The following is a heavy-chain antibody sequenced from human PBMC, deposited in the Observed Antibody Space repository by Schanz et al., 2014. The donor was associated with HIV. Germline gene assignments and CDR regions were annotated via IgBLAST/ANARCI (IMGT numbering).Heavy chain of an antibody. J-gene: IGHJ4*02. Sequence: EVQLVESGGALVQPGRSLRLSCAASGFTFEDYSVHWVRQVPGGGLDWVSGINWNSGSLAYADSVKGRFTISRDNAKNFLYLQMNSLTPEDTALYYCARRGRGNYGPFDSWGQGTLVTVSS. CDR1: GFTFEDYS. CDR3: ARRGRGNYGPFDS. V-gene: IGHV3-9*01. D-gene: IGHD1-7*01. CDR2: INWNSGSL.